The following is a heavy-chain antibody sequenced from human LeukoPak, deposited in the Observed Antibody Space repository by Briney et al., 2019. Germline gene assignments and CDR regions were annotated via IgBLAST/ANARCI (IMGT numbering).Heavy chain of an antibody. CDR2: INSDGSST. Sequence: PGGSLRLSCAASGFTFSNYWMHWVRHAPGKGLVWVSRINSDGSSTNYADSVKGRFTISRDNAKNTLYLQMNSLRAEDTTVYYCARTQAEPYYFDYWGQGTLVTVSS. CDR3: ARTQAEPYYFDY. V-gene: IGHV3-74*01. J-gene: IGHJ4*02. CDR1: GFTFSNYW. D-gene: IGHD1-14*01.